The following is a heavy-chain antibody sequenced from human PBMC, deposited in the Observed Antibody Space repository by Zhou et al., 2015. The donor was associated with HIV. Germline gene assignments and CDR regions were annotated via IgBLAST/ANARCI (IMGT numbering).Heavy chain of an antibody. CDR2: INPLSGTT. D-gene: IGHD3-3*01. CDR3: ARDRSLD. V-gene: IGHV1-69*01. J-gene: IGHJ4*02. Sequence: QVQLVQSGAEVTKPGSSVKVSCKASGGTFSNSTIGWVRQAPGQGLEWVGGINPLSGTTTYAQKFLDRVTITADESTSTVYLDLTSLTSDDTAVYYCARDRSLDWGQGTLLTVSP. CDR1: GGTFSNST.